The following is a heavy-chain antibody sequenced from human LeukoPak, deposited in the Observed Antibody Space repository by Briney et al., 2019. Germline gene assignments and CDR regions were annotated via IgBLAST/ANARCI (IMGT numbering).Heavy chain of an antibody. V-gene: IGHV3-7*01. CDR1: GFIFSHYW. J-gene: IGHJ4*02. CDR3: VRERAGFDY. Sequence: GGSLRLSCAASGFIFSHYWMSWVRQTSAKGLEWVAKIKPDGTEKHYADSVKGRFTFSRDNAKNSMYLQMNSLRVEDTAMYYCVRERAGFDYWGQGTLVTVSP. CDR2: IKPDGTEK.